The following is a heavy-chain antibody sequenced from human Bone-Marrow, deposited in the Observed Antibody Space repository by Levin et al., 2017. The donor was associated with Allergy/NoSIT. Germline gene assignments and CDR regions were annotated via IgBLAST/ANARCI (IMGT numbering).Heavy chain of an antibody. CDR1: GGSFSGYY. D-gene: IGHD3-3*01. CDR2: INHSGST. V-gene: IGHV4-34*01. J-gene: IGHJ5*02. CDR3: ARGCYDFWSGYYKRWFDP. Sequence: GSLRLSCAVYGGSFSGYYWSWIRQPPGKGLEWIGEINHSGSTNYNPSPKSRVTISVDTSKNQFSLKLSSVTAADTAVYYCARGCYDFWSGYYKRWFDPWGQGTLVTVSS.